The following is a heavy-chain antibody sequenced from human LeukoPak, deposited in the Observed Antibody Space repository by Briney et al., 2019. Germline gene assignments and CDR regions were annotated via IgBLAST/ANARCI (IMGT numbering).Heavy chain of an antibody. CDR1: GYTFTSYY. J-gene: IGHJ3*02. D-gene: IGHD5-18*01. CDR2: INPSGGST. Sequence: GASVKVSCKASGYTFTSYYMHWVRQASGQGLEWMGIINPSGGSTTYAQKFQGRVTMTRDTSTSTVYMELSSLRSEDTAVYYCARDEVKYNYGPGAFDIWGQGTMVTVSS. V-gene: IGHV1-46*01. CDR3: ARDEVKYNYGPGAFDI.